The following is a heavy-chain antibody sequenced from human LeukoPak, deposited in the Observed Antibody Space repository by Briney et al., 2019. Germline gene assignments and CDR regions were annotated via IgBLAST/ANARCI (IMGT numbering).Heavy chain of an antibody. J-gene: IGHJ5*01. CDR3: ARGLHWNDFNWFDS. V-gene: IGHV3-74*01. Sequence: GGSLTLSCAASGFTFTNFWMNWVRQTPGKGLTWVSRIQTDGSTRYAESVKGRFTISRGNAKNTVYLQMNTLSAEDTAIYYCARGLHWNDFNWFDSWGQGTLVTVSS. CDR2: IQTDGST. CDR1: GFTFTNFW. D-gene: IGHD1-1*01.